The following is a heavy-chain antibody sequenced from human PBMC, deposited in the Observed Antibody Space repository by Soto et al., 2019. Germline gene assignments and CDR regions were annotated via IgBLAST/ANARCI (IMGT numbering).Heavy chain of an antibody. CDR2: ISGSGDRT. V-gene: IGHV3-23*01. J-gene: IGHJ4*02. D-gene: IGHD3-16*01. Sequence: EVQMLQSGGCLVQPGGSLRLSCEASGFTFATYAMSWVRQAPGKGLEWVSGISGSGDRTHYADSVKGRFTISRDNSKNTLHLQMNSLRAEDTAVYYCAKASTYEYVWGSFRYYFDHWGQGALLTVSS. CDR1: GFTFATYA. CDR3: AKASTYEYVWGSFRYYFDH.